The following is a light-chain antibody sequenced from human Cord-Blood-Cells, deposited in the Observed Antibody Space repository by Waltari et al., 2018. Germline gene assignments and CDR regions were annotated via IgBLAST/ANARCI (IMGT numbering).Light chain of an antibody. J-gene: IGKJ5*01. CDR1: QSVSSN. V-gene: IGKV3-15*01. Sequence: ELAMTQSPATLSVSPGERATLSCRASQSVSSNLAWYQQKPGQAPSLLIYGASTRATGIPARFSGSGSGTEFTLTISSLQSEDFAVYYCQQYNNWPRTFGQGTRLEIK. CDR3: QQYNNWPRT. CDR2: GAS.